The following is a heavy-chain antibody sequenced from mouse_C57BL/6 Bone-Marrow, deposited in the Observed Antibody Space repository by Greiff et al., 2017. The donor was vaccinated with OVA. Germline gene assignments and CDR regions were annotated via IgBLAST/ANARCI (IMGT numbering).Heavy chain of an antibody. V-gene: IGHV1-59*01. CDR3: ARRGYGSTMDD. Sequence: QVQLQQPGAELVRPGTSVKLSCKASGYTFTSYWMHWVKQRPGQGLEWIGVIDPSDSYTNYNQKFKGKATLTVDTSSSTAYMQLSSLTSEDSAVYYCARRGYGSTMDDWGQGTSVTVSS. CDR2: IDPSDSYT. J-gene: IGHJ4*01. CDR1: GYTFTSYW. D-gene: IGHD1-1*01.